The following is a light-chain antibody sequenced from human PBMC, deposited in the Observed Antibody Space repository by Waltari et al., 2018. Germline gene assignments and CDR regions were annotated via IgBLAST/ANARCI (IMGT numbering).Light chain of an antibody. V-gene: IGKV3-15*01. CDR1: QTIGRS. Sequence: ETVVTQSPATLSVSPGERATLPCRTSQTIGRSLAWYQQKPGQAPRLVIYGASIRATGIPPRFSGSGSETEFALTISGLQSEDFAVYYCQQNNNWPPGTFGQGTKVEI. CDR2: GAS. CDR3: QQNNNWPPGT. J-gene: IGKJ1*01.